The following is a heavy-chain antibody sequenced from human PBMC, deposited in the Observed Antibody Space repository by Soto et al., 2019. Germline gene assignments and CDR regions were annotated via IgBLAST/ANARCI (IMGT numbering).Heavy chain of an antibody. J-gene: IGHJ4*02. CDR2: ISAYNGNT. V-gene: IGHV1-18*04. CDR3: ARFQGAYCGGDCLIDY. CDR1: GYTFTSYG. Sequence: ASVKVSCKPSGYTFTSYGISWLRQAPGQGLEWMGWISAYNGNTNYAQKPQGRVTMTTDTSTSTAYTELRSLSSDDTAVYYGARFQGAYCGGDCLIDYWGQGTLVTVSS. D-gene: IGHD2-21*02.